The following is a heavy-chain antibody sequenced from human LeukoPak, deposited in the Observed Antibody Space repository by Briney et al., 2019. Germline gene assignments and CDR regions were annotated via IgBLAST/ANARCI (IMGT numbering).Heavy chain of an antibody. CDR3: ARDPSYCGGDCYVDY. CDR2: ISSSGSTI. Sequence: GGSLRLSCAASAFTFSSYEMNWVRQAPGKGLEWVSYISSSGSTIYYADSVKGRFTISRDNAQNSLYLQMNSLRAEDTAVYYCARDPSYCGGDCYVDYWGQGTLVTVSS. CDR1: AFTFSSYE. D-gene: IGHD2-21*02. V-gene: IGHV3-48*03. J-gene: IGHJ4*02.